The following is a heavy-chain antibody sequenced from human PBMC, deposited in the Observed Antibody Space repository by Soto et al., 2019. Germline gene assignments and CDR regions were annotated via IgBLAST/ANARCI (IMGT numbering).Heavy chain of an antibody. V-gene: IGHV3-30*18. CDR3: AKDVGGSSGRYLVYYYYGMDV. J-gene: IGHJ6*02. Sequence: QVQLVESGGGVVQPGRSLRLSCAASGFTFSSYGMHWVRQAPGKGLEWVAVISYDGSNKYYADSVKGRFTISRDNSKNTLYLQMNSLRAEDTAVYYCAKDVGGSSGRYLVYYYYGMDVWGQGTTVTVSS. D-gene: IGHD6-19*01. CDR1: GFTFSSYG. CDR2: ISYDGSNK.